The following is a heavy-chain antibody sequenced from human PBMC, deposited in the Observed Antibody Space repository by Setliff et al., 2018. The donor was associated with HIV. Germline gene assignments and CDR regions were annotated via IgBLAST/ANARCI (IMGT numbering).Heavy chain of an antibody. CDR2: IYYSGNT. CDR1: GGSVSDYF. V-gene: IGHV4-59*02. CDR3: ARRSGFFLDY. D-gene: IGHD3-3*01. Sequence: PSETLSLTCTVSGGSVSDYFWNWIRQPPGKGLEWIGYIYYSGNTNYNPSLKSRVTISVDTSKNQFSLKLSSVTAADTAVYYCARRSGFFLDYWGQGTLVTVSS. J-gene: IGHJ4*02.